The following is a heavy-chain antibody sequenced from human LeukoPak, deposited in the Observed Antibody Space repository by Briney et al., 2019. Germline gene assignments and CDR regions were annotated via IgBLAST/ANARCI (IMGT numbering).Heavy chain of an antibody. CDR2: INPNRGGT. J-gene: IGHJ4*02. D-gene: IGHD6-19*01. Sequence: GASVKVSCKASGYTFTGYYMHWVRQAPGQGLEWMGWINPNRGGTNYAQKFQCRVTMTRDTSISTAYMELSRLRSDDTAVYYCARGIAVAGPYVDYWGQGTLVTVSS. CDR1: GYTFTGYY. CDR3: ARGIAVAGPYVDY. V-gene: IGHV1-2*02.